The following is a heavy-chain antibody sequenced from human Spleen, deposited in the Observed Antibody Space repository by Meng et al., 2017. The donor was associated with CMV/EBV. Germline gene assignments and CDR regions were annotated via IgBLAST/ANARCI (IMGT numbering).Heavy chain of an antibody. D-gene: IGHD3-10*01. CDR3: ATLWFGEPTENY. CDR2: IYYSGST. CDR1: GGSISSGGYY. V-gene: IGHV4-31*03. Sequence: SETLSLTCTVSGGSISSGGYYWSWIRQHPGKGLEWIGYIYYSGSTYYNPSLKSRVTISVDTSKNQFSLKLSSVTAADTAVYYCATLWFGEPTENYWGQGTLVTVSS. J-gene: IGHJ4*02.